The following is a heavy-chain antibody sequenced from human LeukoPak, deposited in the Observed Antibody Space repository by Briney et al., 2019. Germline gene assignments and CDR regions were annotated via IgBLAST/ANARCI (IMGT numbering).Heavy chain of an antibody. V-gene: IGHV3-33*01. Sequence: GRSLRLSCAASGFTFSSYGMHWVRQAPGKGLEWVAVIWYDGSNKYYADSVKGRFTISRDNSKNTLFLQMNSLRTEDTALYYCATVEYAAFDIRGQGTMVTVSS. D-gene: IGHD1-1*01. CDR2: IWYDGSNK. CDR1: GFTFSSYG. J-gene: IGHJ3*02. CDR3: ATVEYAAFDI.